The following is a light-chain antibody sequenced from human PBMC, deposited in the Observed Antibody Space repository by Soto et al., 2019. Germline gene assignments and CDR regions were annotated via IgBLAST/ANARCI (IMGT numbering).Light chain of an antibody. CDR2: GAS. J-gene: IGKJ1*01. CDR1: QSVSSSY. Sequence: EIVLTQSPGTLSLSPGERATLSCRASQSVSSSYLAWYQQKPGQAPRLLIFGASNRATGIPDRFSGSGSGTDFTLTISRLEPEDFAVYSCQQYGSSPETFGQGTQVEIK. V-gene: IGKV3-20*01. CDR3: QQYGSSPET.